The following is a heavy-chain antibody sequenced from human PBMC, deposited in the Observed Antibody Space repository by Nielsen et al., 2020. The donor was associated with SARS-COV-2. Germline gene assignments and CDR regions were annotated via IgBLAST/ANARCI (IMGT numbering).Heavy chain of an antibody. CDR1: GFTFSSYW. V-gene: IGHV3-7*01. CDR3: AREYTVFLEWLFENYYYGMDV. Sequence: GESLKISCAASGFTFSSYWMSWVRQAPGKGLEWVANIKQDGSEKYYVDSVKGRFTISRDNAKNSLYLQMNSLRAEDTAVYHCAREYTVFLEWLFENYYYGMDVWGQGTTVTVSS. D-gene: IGHD3-3*01. J-gene: IGHJ6*02. CDR2: IKQDGSEK.